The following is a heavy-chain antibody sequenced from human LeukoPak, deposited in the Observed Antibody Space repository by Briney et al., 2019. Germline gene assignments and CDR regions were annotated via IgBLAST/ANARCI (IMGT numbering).Heavy chain of an antibody. V-gene: IGHV3-7*01. CDR3: ARTVPGYPDDYFDY. J-gene: IGHJ4*02. D-gene: IGHD6-19*01. CDR2: MNQDGSAI. CDR1: GFTFSRHW. Sequence: GGSLRLSCAASGFTFSRHWMSWVRQAPGKGLERVAHMNQDGSAIYSVDSVKGRFTISRDNDKNSLYLQMNGLTVADTAVYYCARTVPGYPDDYFDYWGQGTLVTVSS.